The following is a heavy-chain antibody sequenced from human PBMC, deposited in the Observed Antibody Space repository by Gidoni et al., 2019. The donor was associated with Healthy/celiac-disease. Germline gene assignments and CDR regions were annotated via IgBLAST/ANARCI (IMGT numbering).Heavy chain of an antibody. CDR2: IYTSGST. D-gene: IGHD3-3*01. Sequence: QVQLQESGPGLVKPSQTLSLTCTVSGRSISSGSYYWSWIRQPAGKGLEWIGRIYTSGSTNYNPSLKSRVTISVDTSKNQFSLKLSSVTAADTAVYYCASERVTIFGVVIIGGWFDPWGQGTLVTVSS. J-gene: IGHJ5*02. CDR1: GRSISSGSYY. CDR3: ASERVTIFGVVIIGGWFDP. V-gene: IGHV4-61*02.